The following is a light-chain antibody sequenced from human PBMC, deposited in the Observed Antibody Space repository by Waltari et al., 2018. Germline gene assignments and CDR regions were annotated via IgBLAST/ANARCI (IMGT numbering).Light chain of an antibody. V-gene: IGLV2-14*03. CDR2: DVF. CDR3: SSYISSPPHVV. Sequence: QSALTQPASVSGSPGQSISISCTGISSDIGGYNSVSCYQHHPGKAPKLLIYDVFNRPSGVSNRFSGSKSGNAASLAISGLQVEDEAVYYCSSYISSPPHVVFGEGTKLTVL. CDR1: SSDIGGYNS. J-gene: IGLJ2*01.